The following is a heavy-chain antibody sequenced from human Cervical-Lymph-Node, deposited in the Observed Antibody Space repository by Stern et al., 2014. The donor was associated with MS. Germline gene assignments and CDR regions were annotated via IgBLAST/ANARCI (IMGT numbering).Heavy chain of an antibody. D-gene: IGHD2-8*01. CDR2: ISYDRNHK. Sequence: DQLVDSGGAVVQPGRSLRLSCAASGFTFSSYGMHWVRQAPGKGLEWVTVISYDRNHKYYAASVKGRFTISRDNSKNTLHLQMNSVTPDDTAIYYCARDYEDTSMLFDHWGQGTLVTVSS. V-gene: IGHV3-30*03. CDR3: ARDYEDTSMLFDH. J-gene: IGHJ4*02. CDR1: GFTFSSYG.